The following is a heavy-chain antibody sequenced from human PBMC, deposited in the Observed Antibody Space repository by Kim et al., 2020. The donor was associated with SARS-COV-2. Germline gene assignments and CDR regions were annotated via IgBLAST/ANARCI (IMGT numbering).Heavy chain of an antibody. V-gene: IGHV5-51*01. CDR3: GRIVDSRVVTFDS. D-gene: IGHD3-3*01. CDR1: GNSFNTYW. CDR2: IYPGDSES. Sequence: GESLKISCQGPGNSFNTYWIGWVRQVSGKGLEYMAMIYPGDSESRYSPSFEGHVTLSFDRSINAVFLQWNSLKTADTAIYYCGRIVDSRVVTFDSWGPGTQVTVSS. J-gene: IGHJ4*02.